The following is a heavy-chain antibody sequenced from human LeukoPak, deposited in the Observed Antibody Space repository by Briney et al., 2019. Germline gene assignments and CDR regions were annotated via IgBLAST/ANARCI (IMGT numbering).Heavy chain of an antibody. CDR3: ARDQSYYYAP. CDR2: INSDGSST. Sequence: PGGSLRLSCAASGFTFSSYWMHWVRQAPGKGLVLVSRINSDGSSTSYADSVKGRFTISRDNAKNTLYLQMNSLRAEDTAVYYCARDQSYYYAPWGQGTLVTVSS. J-gene: IGHJ5*02. V-gene: IGHV3-74*01. D-gene: IGHD3-10*01. CDR1: GFTFSSYW.